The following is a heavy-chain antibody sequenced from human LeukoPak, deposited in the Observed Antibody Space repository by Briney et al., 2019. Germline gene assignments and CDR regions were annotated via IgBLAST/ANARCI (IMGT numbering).Heavy chain of an antibody. CDR2: ISGSGGST. D-gene: IGHD1-14*01. J-gene: IGHJ4*02. CDR1: GFTFSDHA. V-gene: IGHV3-23*01. CDR3: AKLHNLNCDY. Sequence: GGSLRLSCAASGFTFSDHAMSWVRQAPGKGLEWVSTISGSGGSTYYADSVKGRFTISRDSSKNTLYLQMNNLRPEDTAVYYCAKLHNLNCDYWGLGTLVTVSS.